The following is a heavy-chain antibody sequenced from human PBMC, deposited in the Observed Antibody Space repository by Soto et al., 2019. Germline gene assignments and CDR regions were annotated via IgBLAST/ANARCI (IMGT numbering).Heavy chain of an antibody. Sequence: QVQLQESGPGLVKPSQTLSLTCTVSGGSISSGGYYWSWIRQHPGKGLEWIGYIYYSGSTYYNPFLKRRVNISVDTSKNQFSLKLGSVTAAGTAGYYWAREVWSGQINWFGPWGQGTLVTVSS. CDR1: GGSISSGGYY. D-gene: IGHD3-3*01. V-gene: IGHV4-31*03. J-gene: IGHJ5*02. CDR3: AREVWSGQINWFGP. CDR2: IYYSGST.